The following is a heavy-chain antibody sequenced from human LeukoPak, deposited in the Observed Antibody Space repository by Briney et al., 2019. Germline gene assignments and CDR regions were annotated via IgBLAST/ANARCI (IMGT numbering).Heavy chain of an antibody. Sequence: GGSLRLSCAASGFTFSSYAMSWVRQAPGKGLEWVSAIGGGGGRTYYADSVKGRFTISRDNSKNTLYLQMNSLRAEDTAVYYCAKELIASRPTYYPHQTDYWSQGTLVTVSS. CDR3: AKELIASRPTYYPHQTDY. CDR2: IGGGGGRT. V-gene: IGHV3-23*01. D-gene: IGHD6-6*01. J-gene: IGHJ4*02. CDR1: GFTFSSYA.